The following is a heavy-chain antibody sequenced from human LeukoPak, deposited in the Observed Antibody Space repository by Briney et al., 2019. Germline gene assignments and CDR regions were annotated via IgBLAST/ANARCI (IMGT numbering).Heavy chain of an antibody. CDR1: GGTISSYY. D-gene: IGHD3-10*01. J-gene: IGHJ4*02. CDR3: ARVSLVRGAPDYYFDY. CDR2: IYYSGST. Sequence: SETLSLTCTVSGGTISSYYWSWIRQPPGKGLEWIGYIYYSGSTNYNPSLKSRVTISVDTSKNQFSLKLSSVTAADTAVYYCARVSLVRGAPDYYFDYWGQGTLVTVSS. V-gene: IGHV4-59*12.